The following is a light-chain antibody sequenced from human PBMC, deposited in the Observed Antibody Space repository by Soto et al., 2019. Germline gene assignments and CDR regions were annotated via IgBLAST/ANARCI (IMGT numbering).Light chain of an antibody. V-gene: IGKV1-12*01. CDR1: QDINSW. CDR3: QQANSFPIT. CDR2: GAS. J-gene: IGKJ5*01. Sequence: DIRMTQTPSSVSASVGDRVTITCRASQDINSWLAWYQQKPGRAPNLLIYGASDLQSGVPSRFSGSGSGTDFTLTISSLQPEDFATYYCQQANSFPITFGQGTRLEIK.